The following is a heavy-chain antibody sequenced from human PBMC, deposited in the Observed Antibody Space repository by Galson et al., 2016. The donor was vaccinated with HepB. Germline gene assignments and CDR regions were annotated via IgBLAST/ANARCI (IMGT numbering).Heavy chain of an antibody. CDR1: GDYITSYY. Sequence: SETLSLTCTVSGDYITSYYWSWIRQPPGKGLEWLGYIYYRGSTNYNPSLRSRVTISVDTSKNQFSLKLSSVTAADTAVYYCARLTSSWYYFDYSGQGTLVTVSS. V-gene: IGHV4-59*08. J-gene: IGHJ4*02. D-gene: IGHD2-2*01. CDR2: IYYRGST. CDR3: ARLTSSWYYFDY.